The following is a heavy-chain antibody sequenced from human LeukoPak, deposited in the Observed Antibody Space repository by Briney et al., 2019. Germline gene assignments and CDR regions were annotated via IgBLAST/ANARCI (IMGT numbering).Heavy chain of an antibody. V-gene: IGHV1-8*03. Sequence: ASVKVSCKASGYTFTSYDINWVRQATGQGLEWMGWMNPNSGNTGYAQKFQGRVTITRNTSISTAYMELSSPRSEDTDVYYCARSKPIMSYMDVWGKGTTVTVSS. CDR2: MNPNSGNT. CDR1: GYTFTSYD. J-gene: IGHJ6*03. CDR3: ARSKPIMSYMDV.